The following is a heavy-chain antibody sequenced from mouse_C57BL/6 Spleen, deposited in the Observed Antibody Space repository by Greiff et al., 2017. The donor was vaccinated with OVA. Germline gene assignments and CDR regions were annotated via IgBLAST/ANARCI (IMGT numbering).Heavy chain of an antibody. Sequence: EVKLVESGGGLVKPGGSLKLSCAASGFTFSSYTMSWVRQTPEKRLEWVATISGGGGNTYYPDSVKGRFTISRDNAKNTLYLQMSSLRSEDTALYYCARQRGYDGGFDYWGQGTTLTVSS. D-gene: IGHD2-2*01. CDR2: ISGGGGNT. CDR3: ARQRGYDGGFDY. CDR1: GFTFSSYT. J-gene: IGHJ2*01. V-gene: IGHV5-9*01.